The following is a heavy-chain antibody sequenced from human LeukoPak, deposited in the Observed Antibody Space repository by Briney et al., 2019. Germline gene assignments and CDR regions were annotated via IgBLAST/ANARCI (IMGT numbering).Heavy chain of an antibody. V-gene: IGHV1-69*01. D-gene: IGHD3-22*01. CDR3: ARAGSSGYFRFDY. J-gene: IGHJ4*02. Sequence: SVKVSCEASGGTFSSYAISWVRQAPGQGLEWMGGIIPIFGTANYAQKFQGRVTITADESTSTAYMELSSLRSEDTAVYYCARAGSSGYFRFDYWGQGTLVTVSS. CDR1: GGTFSSYA. CDR2: IIPIFGTA.